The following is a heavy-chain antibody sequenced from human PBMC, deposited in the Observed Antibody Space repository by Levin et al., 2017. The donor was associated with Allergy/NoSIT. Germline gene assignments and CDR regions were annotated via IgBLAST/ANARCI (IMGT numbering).Heavy chain of an antibody. Sequence: GGSLRLSCAGSGFTLSDSAMSWVRQAPGEGLVWVSGISDSGGSTYYADSVKGRFTISRDISTNPVFLQMNSLSAEDTALYYCARGSYCSGGTCYSRLGYWGQGTLVTVSS. V-gene: IGHV3-23*01. CDR1: GFTLSDSA. CDR3: ARGSYCSGGTCYSRLGY. D-gene: IGHD2-15*01. CDR2: ISDSGGST. J-gene: IGHJ4*02.